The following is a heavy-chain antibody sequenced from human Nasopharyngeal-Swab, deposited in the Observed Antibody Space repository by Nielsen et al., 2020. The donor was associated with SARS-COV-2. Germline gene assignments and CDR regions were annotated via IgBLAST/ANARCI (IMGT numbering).Heavy chain of an antibody. CDR3: ARQRYSYGTDAFDI. D-gene: IGHD5-18*01. J-gene: IGHJ3*02. CDR1: GYSITSYW. Sequence: GGSLRLSCTGSGYSITSYWIGWVRQLPGKGLEWMGIIYPGDSDTRYSPSFQGQVTISADKSISTAYLQWSSLKASDTAMYYCARQRYSYGTDAFDIWGQGTMVTVSS. CDR2: IYPGDSDT. V-gene: IGHV5-51*01.